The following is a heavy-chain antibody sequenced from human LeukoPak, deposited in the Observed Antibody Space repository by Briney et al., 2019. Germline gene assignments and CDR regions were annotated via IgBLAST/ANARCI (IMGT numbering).Heavy chain of an antibody. D-gene: IGHD3-10*01. Sequence: SETLSLTCVLYGGSSTNYFWSCIRQPPGKGLEWIGEINRSASTNYNPSLKSRVAISIDPSQNQFLLKLSSVTAADTGVYYCARRGHPRTMLRGVKSGWFDPWGQGTLVTVSS. CDR3: ARRGHPRTMLRGVKSGWFDP. CDR2: INRSAST. J-gene: IGHJ5*02. V-gene: IGHV4-34*01. CDR1: GGSSTNYF.